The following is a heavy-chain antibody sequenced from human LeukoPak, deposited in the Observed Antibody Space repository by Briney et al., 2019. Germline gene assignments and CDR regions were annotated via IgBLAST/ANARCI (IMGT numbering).Heavy chain of an antibody. D-gene: IGHD5-12*01. Sequence: PSETLSLTCTVSGGSISTYYWSWIRQPPGKGLEGIGYIHYSWTNNYNPSLKNRVTISLDTSKNQFSLNLSSVTAADTAVYYCARMGGYSGYATHWGQGTLVTVSS. V-gene: IGHV4-59*08. CDR1: GGSISTYY. CDR3: ARMGGYSGYATH. J-gene: IGHJ4*02. CDR2: IHYSWTN.